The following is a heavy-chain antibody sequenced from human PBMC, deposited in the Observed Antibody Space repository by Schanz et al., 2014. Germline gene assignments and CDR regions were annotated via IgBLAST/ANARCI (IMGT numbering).Heavy chain of an antibody. CDR2: INTDGSEK. CDR1: GFTFSNSW. CDR3: ARGHYGMDV. Sequence: VQLVESGGVVVQPGGSLRLSCAASGFTFSNSWMTWVRQAPGKRLEWVANINTDGSEKYSLDSVKGRFTISRDNAKNSLYVQMNGLRAEDTAVYYCARGHYGMDVWGQGTTVIVSS. J-gene: IGHJ6*02. V-gene: IGHV3-7*01.